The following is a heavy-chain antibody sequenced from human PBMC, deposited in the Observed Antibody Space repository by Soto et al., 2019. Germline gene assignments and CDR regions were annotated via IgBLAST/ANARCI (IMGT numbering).Heavy chain of an antibody. D-gene: IGHD6-13*01. CDR3: AKPGSSSWYNS. CDR1: GFTFSSYA. J-gene: IGHJ5*01. CDR2: IGGSGGTT. Sequence: GGSLRLSCAASGFTFSSYAMSWVRQAPGKGLEWVSTIGGSGGTTYYADSVKGRFTISRDNSKNTLYLHMSRLRVEDTAVYYCAKPGSSSWYNSWGQGTLVTVSS. V-gene: IGHV3-23*01.